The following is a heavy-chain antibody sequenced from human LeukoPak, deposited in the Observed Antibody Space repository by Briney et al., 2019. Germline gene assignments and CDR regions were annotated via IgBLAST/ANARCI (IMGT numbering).Heavy chain of an antibody. CDR2: ISWNSGSI. V-gene: IGHV3-9*01. CDR1: GFTFDDYA. Sequence: PGRSLGLSCAASGFTFDDYAMHWVRQAPGKGLEWVSGISWNSGSIGYADSVKGRFTISRDNAKNSLYLQMNSLRAEDTALYYCAKASRPYSSSWYDYYGMDVWGQGTTVTVSS. CDR3: AKASRPYSSSWYDYYGMDV. D-gene: IGHD6-13*01. J-gene: IGHJ6*02.